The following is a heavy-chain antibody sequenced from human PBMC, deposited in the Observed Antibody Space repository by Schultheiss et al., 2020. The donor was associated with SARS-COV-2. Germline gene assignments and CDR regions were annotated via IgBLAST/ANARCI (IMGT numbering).Heavy chain of an antibody. D-gene: IGHD3-10*01. J-gene: IGHJ6*02. Sequence: SQTLSLTCTVSGGSISSYYWSWIRQPPGKGLEWIGEINHSGSTNYNPSLKSRVTISVDTSKNQFSLKLSSVTAADTAVYYCARGFVMVRGVIPYYYGMDVWGQGTMVTVSS. CDR1: GGSISSYY. CDR3: ARGFVMVRGVIPYYYGMDV. CDR2: INHSGST. V-gene: IGHV4-59*12.